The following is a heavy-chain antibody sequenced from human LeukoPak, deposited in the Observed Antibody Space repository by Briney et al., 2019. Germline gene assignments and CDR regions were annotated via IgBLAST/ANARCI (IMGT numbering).Heavy chain of an antibody. CDR3: AKGNSYDSSGLPFDY. V-gene: IGHV3-9*01. J-gene: IGHJ4*02. D-gene: IGHD3-22*01. CDR2: ISWDSGSV. CDR1: GFTFDDYA. Sequence: GGSLRLSCAASGFTFDDYAMHWVRQAPGKGLEWVSGISWDSGSVDSADSVKGRFTISRDNARNSLYLQMNSLRAEDTALYYCAKGNSYDSSGLPFDYWGQGTLVTVSS.